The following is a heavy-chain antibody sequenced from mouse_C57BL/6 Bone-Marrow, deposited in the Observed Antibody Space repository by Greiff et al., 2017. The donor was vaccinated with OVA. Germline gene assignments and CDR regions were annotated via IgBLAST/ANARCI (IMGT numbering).Heavy chain of an antibody. Sequence: VKLQQSGAELARPGASVKLSCKASGYTFTSYGISWVKQRTGQGLEWIGEIYPRSGNTYYNEKFKGKATLTADKSSSTAYMELRSLTSEDSAVYFCVGNPDYWGQGTTLTVSS. D-gene: IGHD2-1*01. CDR2: IYPRSGNT. V-gene: IGHV1-81*01. CDR3: VGNPDY. J-gene: IGHJ2*01. CDR1: GYTFTSYG.